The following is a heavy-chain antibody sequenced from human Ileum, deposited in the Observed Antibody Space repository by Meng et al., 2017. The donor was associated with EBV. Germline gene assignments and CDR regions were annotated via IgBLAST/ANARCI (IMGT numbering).Heavy chain of an antibody. J-gene: IGHJ4*02. CDR2: IYHSGST. CDR1: GAPLISTNW. D-gene: IGHD2-2*01. V-gene: IGHV4-4*02. CDR3: ANRRPASGPLGDY. Sequence: HVHLPSPRPRPVKPSPTRSPPFPFSGAPLISTNWWSWVRQPPRKGLEWIGDIYHSGSTNYNPSLKSRVTISIDASKNQFSLKVTSVTAADTAMYYCANRRPASGPLGDYWGQGTLVTVSS.